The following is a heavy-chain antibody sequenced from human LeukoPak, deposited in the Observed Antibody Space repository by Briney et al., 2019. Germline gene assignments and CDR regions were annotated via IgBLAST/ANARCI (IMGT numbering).Heavy chain of an antibody. V-gene: IGHV4-31*03. CDR2: IYYSGST. CDR1: GGSISSGGYY. CDR3: ARYYGDYRDWFDP. D-gene: IGHD4-17*01. Sequence: SQTLSLTCTVSGGSISSGGYYWSWIRRHPGEGLEWIGYIYYSGSTYYNPSLKSRVTISVDRSKNQFSLKLSSVTAADTAVYYCARYYGDYRDWFDPWGQGTLVTVSS. J-gene: IGHJ5*02.